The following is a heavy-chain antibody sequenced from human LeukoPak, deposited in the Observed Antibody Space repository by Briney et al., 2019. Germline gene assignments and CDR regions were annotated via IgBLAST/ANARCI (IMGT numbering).Heavy chain of an antibody. Sequence: KTSETLSLTCTVSGGSISSYYWSWIRQPPGKGLEWIGYIYYSRSTNYNPSLKSRVTISVDTSKNQFSLKLSSVTAADTAVYYCARVARQWLGGYYYYGMDVWGQGTTVTVSS. J-gene: IGHJ6*02. D-gene: IGHD6-19*01. CDR1: GGSISSYY. V-gene: IGHV4-59*12. CDR2: IYYSRST. CDR3: ARVARQWLGGYYYYGMDV.